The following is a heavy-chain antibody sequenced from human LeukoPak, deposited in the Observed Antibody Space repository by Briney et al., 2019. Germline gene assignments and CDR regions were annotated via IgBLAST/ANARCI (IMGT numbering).Heavy chain of an antibody. D-gene: IGHD6-13*01. CDR3: AKGVSSLTFSFDY. Sequence: GGSLRLSCAASVFTFSNYAMSWVRQAPGKGLEWVSSISGGSTYYADSVKGRFTISRDNSKNTLFLQVNSLRAEDTAVYYCAKGVSSLTFSFDYWGQGTLVTVSS. CDR1: VFTFSNYA. V-gene: IGHV3-23*01. J-gene: IGHJ4*02. CDR2: ISGGST.